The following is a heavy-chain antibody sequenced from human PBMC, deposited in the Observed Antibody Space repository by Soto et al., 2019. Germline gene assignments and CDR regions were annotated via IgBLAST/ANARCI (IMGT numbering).Heavy chain of an antibody. CDR2: IYYSGIT. V-gene: IGHV4-34*09. CDR1: GEAFSCWW. CDR3: AREVGDLRPRFDP. Sequence: PSCSLYLTRAACGEAFSCWWWTWNCKHPGKELEWVGDIYYSGITHHNPSLKSRLFISVDTSKNQFSLKLSSVTAADTAVYYCAREVGDLRPRFDPLGQGNLVTVSS. J-gene: IGHJ5*02. D-gene: IGHD1-26*01.